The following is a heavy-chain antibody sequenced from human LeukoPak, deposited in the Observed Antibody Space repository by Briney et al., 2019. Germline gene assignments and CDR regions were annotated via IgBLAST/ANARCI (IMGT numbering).Heavy chain of an antibody. CDR2: IKTKTDNYAT. CDR3: TRLTDSPTVTTSFDF. D-gene: IGHD4-17*01. CDR1: GFTFSGSA. V-gene: IGHV3-73*01. J-gene: IGHJ4*02. Sequence: PGGSLKLSCAGSGFTFSGSAIHWVRQASGKGLEQVGRIKTKTDNYATAYGGSVKGRFTVSRDDSENTAYLQMHSLKPEDTAVYYCTRLTDSPTVTTSFDFWGQGTLVTVSS.